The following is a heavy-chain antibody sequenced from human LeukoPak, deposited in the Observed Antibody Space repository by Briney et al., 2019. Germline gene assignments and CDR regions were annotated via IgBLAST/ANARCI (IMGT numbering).Heavy chain of an antibody. CDR1: GFTFSSYE. Sequence: PGGSLRLSCAASGFTFSSYEMNWVRQAPGKGLEWVSYISSSGSTIYYADSVKGRFTISRDNSKNTLYLQMNSLRAEDTAVYYCAKASGSGSYGQAFQHWGQGTLVTVSS. V-gene: IGHV3-48*03. D-gene: IGHD1-26*01. CDR3: AKASGSGSYGQAFQH. CDR2: ISSSGSTI. J-gene: IGHJ1*01.